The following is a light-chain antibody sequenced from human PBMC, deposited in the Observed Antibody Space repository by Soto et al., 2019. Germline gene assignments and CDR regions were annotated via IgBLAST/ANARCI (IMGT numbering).Light chain of an antibody. CDR1: QSVSNDF. J-gene: IGKJ1*01. CDR2: GAS. V-gene: IGKV3-20*01. Sequence: EIVLTQSPGILSLSQGERATLSCRAGQSVSNDFLAWYQQKPGQAPRLLIYGASTRATDVPDRFSGSGSGADFTLTISRLEPEDFAVYYCQQYGSSPPRTFGQGTNVDIK. CDR3: QQYGSSPPRT.